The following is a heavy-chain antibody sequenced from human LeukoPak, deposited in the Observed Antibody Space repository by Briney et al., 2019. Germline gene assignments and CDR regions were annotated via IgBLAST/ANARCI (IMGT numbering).Heavy chain of an antibody. D-gene: IGHD1-14*01. Sequence: GGSLRLSCAASGFAFTSYAVSWGRHAPGKGLEWVSAITGSGGSTYYADSVKGRFTVSRDNPRNTLYLQMNSLRAEDTAVYYCGKDEQGFGMQTSHWGQGTLVTVSS. CDR3: GKDEQGFGMQTSH. V-gene: IGHV3-23*01. J-gene: IGHJ4*02. CDR2: ITGSGGST. CDR1: GFAFTSYA.